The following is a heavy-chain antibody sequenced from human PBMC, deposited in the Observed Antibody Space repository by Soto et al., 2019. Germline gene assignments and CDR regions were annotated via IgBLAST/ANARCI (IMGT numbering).Heavy chain of an antibody. D-gene: IGHD2-8*02. CDR1: GYTFTSYG. Sequence: ASVKVSCKASGYTFTSYGITWVRRAPGQGLEYMGWISVYNGNTNYAQKLQGRVTMTTDTSTSTAYMDLRSLTSDDTAVYYCARGFLSLVPLYYYGLDVWGQGTTVTVSS. CDR2: ISVYNGNT. J-gene: IGHJ6*02. V-gene: IGHV1-18*01. CDR3: ARGFLSLVPLYYYGLDV.